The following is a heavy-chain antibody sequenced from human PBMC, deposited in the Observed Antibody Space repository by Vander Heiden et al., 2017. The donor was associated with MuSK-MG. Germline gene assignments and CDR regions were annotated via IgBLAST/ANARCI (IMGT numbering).Heavy chain of an antibody. Sequence: EVQLVQSGAEVKKPGESLKISCKGSGYSFTNHWIAWVRQMPGKGLECMGIIYPGDSDTRYSPSVEGQVTISADKSITTAYLQWSRLKASDTAMYYCARRREEDYYYGMDVWGQGTTVTVS. V-gene: IGHV5-51*01. D-gene: IGHD3-10*01. CDR3: ARRREEDYYYGMDV. CDR2: IYPGDSDT. J-gene: IGHJ6*02. CDR1: GYSFTNHW.